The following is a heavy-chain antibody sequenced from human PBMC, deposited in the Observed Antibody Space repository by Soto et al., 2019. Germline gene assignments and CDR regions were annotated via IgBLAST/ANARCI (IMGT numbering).Heavy chain of an antibody. CDR1: GGTFSSYA. CDR2: IIPIFGTA. Sequence: ASVKVSCKASGGTFSSYAISWVRQAPGQGLEWMGGIIPIFGTANYAQKFQGRVTITADESTSTAYMEVSSLRAEDTAVYYCARYYYDSSGYYYLVAFDIWGHGTMVTVSS. V-gene: IGHV1-69*13. D-gene: IGHD3-22*01. J-gene: IGHJ3*02. CDR3: ARYYYDSSGYYYLVAFDI.